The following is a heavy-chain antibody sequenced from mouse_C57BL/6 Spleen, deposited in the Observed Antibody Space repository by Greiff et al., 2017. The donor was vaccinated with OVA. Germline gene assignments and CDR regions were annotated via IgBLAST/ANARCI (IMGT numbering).Heavy chain of an antibody. CDR1: GYTFTSYG. J-gene: IGHJ4*01. Sequence: QVHVKQSGAELARPGASVKLSCKASGYTFTSYGISWVKQRTGQGLEWIGEIYPRSGNTYYNEKFKGKATLTADKSSSTAYMELRSLTSEDSAVYFCANYDEGMDYWGQGTSVTVSS. D-gene: IGHD2-4*01. CDR2: IYPRSGNT. V-gene: IGHV1-81*01. CDR3: ANYDEGMDY.